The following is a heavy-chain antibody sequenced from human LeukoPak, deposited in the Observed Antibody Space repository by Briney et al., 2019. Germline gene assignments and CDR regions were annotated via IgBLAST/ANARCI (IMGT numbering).Heavy chain of an antibody. CDR3: ERGIAGYNSGGFDY. Sequence: GESLQISCQGSGYSFTSYWIGWVRQMPGKGLEGKGIIHPGESDTRYSPAFQGQVTISADKSISTTSLQWSSLKTSHHGIYYCERGIAGYNSGGFDYWGQGTLVTVSS. CDR2: IHPGESDT. V-gene: IGHV5-51*01. J-gene: IGHJ4*02. D-gene: IGHD6-25*01. CDR1: GYSFTSYW.